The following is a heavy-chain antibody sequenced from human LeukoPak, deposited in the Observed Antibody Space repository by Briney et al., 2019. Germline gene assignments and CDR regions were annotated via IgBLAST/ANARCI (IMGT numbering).Heavy chain of an antibody. Sequence: ASVKVSCKASGGTFSSYAISWVRQAHGQGLEWMGGIIPIFGTANYAQKFQGRVTITADESTSTAYMELSSLRSEDTAVYYCARVYDTAMAYFDYWGQGTLVTVSS. J-gene: IGHJ4*02. V-gene: IGHV1-69*01. CDR2: IIPIFGTA. CDR3: ARVYDTAMAYFDY. CDR1: GGTFSSYA. D-gene: IGHD5-18*01.